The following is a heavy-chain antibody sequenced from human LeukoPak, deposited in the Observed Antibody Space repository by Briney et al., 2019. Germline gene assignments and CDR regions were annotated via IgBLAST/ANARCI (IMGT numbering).Heavy chain of an antibody. CDR3: AWSHNWNYLAQY. V-gene: IGHV1-69*13. D-gene: IGHD1-7*01. CDR2: ILPIFGTE. J-gene: IGHJ4*02. CDR1: RGTFSSYA. Sequence: ASVKVSCKASRGTFSSYAISWVRQAPGQGLEWMGGILPIFGTENYAQRFQGRVTITPDESTSTASLTLSSRTSGDVAVHSCAWSHNWNYLAQYGGEGTLVTVSS.